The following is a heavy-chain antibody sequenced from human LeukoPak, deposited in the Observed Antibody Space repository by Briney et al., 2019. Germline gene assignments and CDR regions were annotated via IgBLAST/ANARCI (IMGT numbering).Heavy chain of an antibody. J-gene: IGHJ5*02. Sequence: PGGSLRLSCAASGFTFSSYAMHWVRQAPGKGLEWVAVISYDGSNKYYADSVKGRFTISRDNSKNTLYLQMNSLRAEDTAVYYCARDRHSTYYDFWSGYNWFDPWGQGTLVTVSS. V-gene: IGHV3-30-3*01. CDR2: ISYDGSNK. CDR3: ARDRHSTYYDFWSGYNWFDP. D-gene: IGHD3-3*01. CDR1: GFTFSSYA.